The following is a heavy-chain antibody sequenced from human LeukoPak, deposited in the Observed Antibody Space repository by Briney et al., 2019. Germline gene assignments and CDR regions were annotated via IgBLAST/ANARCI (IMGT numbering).Heavy chain of an antibody. CDR3: AKDVAPTVVTPDAFDI. D-gene: IGHD4-23*01. V-gene: IGHV3-23*01. CDR2: ISGSGGST. J-gene: IGHJ3*02. CDR1: GFTFSSYA. Sequence: GGSLRLSCAASGFTFSSYAMSWVRQAPGKGLEWVSAISGSGGSTYYADSVKDRFTISRDNSKNTLYLQMNGLRAEDTAVYYCAKDVAPTVVTPDAFDIWGQGTMVTVSS.